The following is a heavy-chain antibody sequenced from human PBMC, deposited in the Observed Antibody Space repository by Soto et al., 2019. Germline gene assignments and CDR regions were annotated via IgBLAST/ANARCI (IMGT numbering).Heavy chain of an antibody. D-gene: IGHD2-21*02. CDR3: ATSPPGDPSYYYYGMDV. CDR1: GFTVSSNY. J-gene: IGHJ6*02. V-gene: IGHV3-53*01. Sequence: EVQRVESGGGLIQPGGSLRLSCAASGFTVSSNYMSWVRQAPGKGLEWVSVIYSGGSTYYADSVKGRFTISRDNSKNTLYLQMSSLRAEDTAVYYCATSPPGDPSYYYYGMDVWGQGTTVTVSS. CDR2: IYSGGST.